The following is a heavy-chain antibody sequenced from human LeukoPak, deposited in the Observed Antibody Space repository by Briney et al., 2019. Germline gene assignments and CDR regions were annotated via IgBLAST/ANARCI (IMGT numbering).Heavy chain of an antibody. D-gene: IGHD2-15*01. CDR3: ARGKGYCSGGSCYKGIFDY. Sequence: SETLSLTCTVSGGSISSYYWSWIRQPPGKGLEWIGYIYYSGSTNYNPSLKSRVTISVDRSKNQFSLKLSSVTAADTAVYYCARGKGYCSGGSCYKGIFDYWGQGTLVTVSP. CDR1: GGSISSYY. CDR2: IYYSGST. J-gene: IGHJ4*02. V-gene: IGHV4-59*12.